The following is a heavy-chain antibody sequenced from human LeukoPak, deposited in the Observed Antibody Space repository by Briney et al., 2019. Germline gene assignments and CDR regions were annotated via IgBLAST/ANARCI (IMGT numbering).Heavy chain of an antibody. CDR2: IYYSGST. V-gene: IGHV4-59*01. Sequence: SETLSLTCTVSGGSISSYYWSRIRRPPGKGLEWIGYIYYSGSTNYNPSLKSRVTISVDTSKNQFSLKLSSVTAADTAVYYCASAADTGDWFDPWGQGTLVTVSS. CDR1: GGSISSYY. D-gene: IGHD5-18*01. J-gene: IGHJ5*02. CDR3: ASAADTGDWFDP.